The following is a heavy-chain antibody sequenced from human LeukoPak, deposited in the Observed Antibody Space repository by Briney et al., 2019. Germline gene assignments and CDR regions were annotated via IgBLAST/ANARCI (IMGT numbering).Heavy chain of an antibody. V-gene: IGHV4-59*01. CDR3: ARVAGYLPTRWFDP. CDR1: GDFITAYY. D-gene: IGHD6-25*01. Sequence: KTSETLSLTCTVSGDFITAYYWSWIRQPPGKGLEWIGYVYYSGSTEYNPSLRSRVTMSLEMSKHQFSLNLTSVTAADTAVYYCARVAGYLPTRWFDPWGQGTHVTVSS. J-gene: IGHJ5*02. CDR2: VYYSGST.